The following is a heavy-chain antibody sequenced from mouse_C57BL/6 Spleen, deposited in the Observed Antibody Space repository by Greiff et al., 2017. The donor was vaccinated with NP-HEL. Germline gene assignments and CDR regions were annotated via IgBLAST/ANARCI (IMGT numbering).Heavy chain of an antibody. V-gene: IGHV1-22*01. J-gene: IGHJ2*01. CDR1: GFTFTDYN. CDR3: AREDGYDYAHYFDY. CDR2: INPNNGGT. D-gene: IGHD2-4*01. Sequence: EVQLQQSGPELVKPGASVKMSCKASGFTFTDYNMHWVKQSHGKSLEWIGYINPNNGGTSYNQKFKGKATLTVNKSSSTAYMELLSLTLEDSAVYYCAREDGYDYAHYFDYWGQGTTLTVSS.